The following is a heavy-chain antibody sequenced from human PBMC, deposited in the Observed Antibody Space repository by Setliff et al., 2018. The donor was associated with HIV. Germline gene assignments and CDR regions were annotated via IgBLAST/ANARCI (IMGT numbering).Heavy chain of an antibody. V-gene: IGHV4-39*03. CDR2: IYYSWST. CDR1: AGSIRSSTYY. J-gene: IGHJ4*02. D-gene: IGHD6-19*01. CDR3: IIAYSSGWLAPMGFDS. Sequence: PSETLSLTCTVSAGSIRSSTYYWAWIRQPPGKGLEWIGTIYYSWSTYYNPALKSRATISVDTSRNQFSLKLSSVTVADTAVYYCIIAYSSGWLAPMGFDSWGQGTLVTVSS.